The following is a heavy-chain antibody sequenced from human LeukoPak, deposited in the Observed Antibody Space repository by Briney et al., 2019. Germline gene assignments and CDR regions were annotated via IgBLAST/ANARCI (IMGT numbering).Heavy chain of an antibody. J-gene: IGHJ4*02. Sequence: PGGSLRLSCAASGFTFSSCAMSWVCQAPGKGLEWVSTISGSGGSTYYADSVKGRFTISRDNSQNTLYLQMNSLRAEDTAIYFCARAPGEYNFGSFDYWGQGALVTVSS. D-gene: IGHD5-18*01. V-gene: IGHV3-23*01. CDR3: ARAPGEYNFGSFDY. CDR2: ISGSGGST. CDR1: GFTFSSCA.